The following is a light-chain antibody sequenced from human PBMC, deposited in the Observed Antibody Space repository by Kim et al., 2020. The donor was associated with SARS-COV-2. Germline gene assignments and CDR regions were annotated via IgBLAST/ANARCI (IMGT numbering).Light chain of an antibody. CDR3: LLYYGGARV. J-gene: IGLJ2*01. CDR2: STS. V-gene: IGLV7-43*01. Sequence: GGGVTRAGASSTGEVTSAYYPNWFQQKPGQAPGALIYSTSNKRSWTPARFSASLLGGKAALTLSGVQPEDEADYYCLLYYGGARVFGGGTQLTVL. CDR1: TGEVTSAYY.